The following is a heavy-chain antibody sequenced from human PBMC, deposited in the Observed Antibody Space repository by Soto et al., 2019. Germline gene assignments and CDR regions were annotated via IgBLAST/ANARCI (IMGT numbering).Heavy chain of an antibody. CDR3: ARGRPQLIVVVVAASNYFDY. V-gene: IGHV3-30-3*01. D-gene: IGHD2-15*01. CDR2: ISYDGSNK. J-gene: IGHJ4*02. CDR1: GFTFSSYA. Sequence: GGSLRLSCAASGFTFSSYAMHWVRQAPGKGLEWVAVISYDGSNKYYADSVKGRFTISRDNSKNTLYLQMNSLRAEDTAVYYCARGRPQLIVVVVAASNYFDYWGQGTLVTVSS.